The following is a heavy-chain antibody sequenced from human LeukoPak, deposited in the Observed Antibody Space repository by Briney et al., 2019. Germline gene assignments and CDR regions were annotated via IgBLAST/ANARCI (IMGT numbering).Heavy chain of an antibody. D-gene: IGHD1-26*01. V-gene: IGHV3-48*03. J-gene: IGHJ4*02. CDR3: ASAGARELLFDY. CDR1: GFTFSSYE. CDR2: ISSSGSTI. Sequence: GGSLRLSCAASGFTFSSYEMNWVRQAPGKGLEWVSYISSSGSTIYYADSVKGRFTISRDNAKNSLYLQMNSLRAEDTAVYYCASAGARELLFDYWGQGTLVTVSS.